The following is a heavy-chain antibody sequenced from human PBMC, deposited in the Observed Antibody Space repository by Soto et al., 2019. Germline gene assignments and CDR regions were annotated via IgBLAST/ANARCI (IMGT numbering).Heavy chain of an antibody. CDR1: GGTFSSYA. CDR3: ARAVQKEYYYDSSGYRFDY. J-gene: IGHJ4*02. CDR2: IIPIFGTA. Sequence: SVKVSCKASGGTFSSYAISWVRQAPGQGLEWMGGIIPIFGTANYAQKFQGRVTITADESTSTAYMELSSLRSEDTAVYYCARAVQKEYYYDSSGYRFDYWGRGTLVTVSS. D-gene: IGHD3-22*01. V-gene: IGHV1-69*13.